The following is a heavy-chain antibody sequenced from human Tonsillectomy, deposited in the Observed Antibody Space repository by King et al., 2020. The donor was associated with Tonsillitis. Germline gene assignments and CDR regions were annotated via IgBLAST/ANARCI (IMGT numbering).Heavy chain of an antibody. CDR2: LYTSGST. CDR3: ARRSRGSGAFDI. Sequence: QLQESGPGLVKPSQNLSLTCTVSGGSISSGSYYWSWIRQPAGKGLEWIGRLYTSGSTNYNPSLKSRVTISVDTSKNQYSLKLSSVTAADTAVYYCARRSRGSGAFDIWGQGTMVTVSS. D-gene: IGHD3-10*01. V-gene: IGHV4-61*02. CDR1: GGSISSGSYY. J-gene: IGHJ3*02.